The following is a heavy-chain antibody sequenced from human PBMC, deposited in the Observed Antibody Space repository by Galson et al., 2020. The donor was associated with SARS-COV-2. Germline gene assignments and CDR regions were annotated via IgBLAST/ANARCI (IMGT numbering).Heavy chain of an antibody. Sequence: SETLSLTCAVSGDSVTSSSYYWGWIRQPPGQGLEWIGNIFYTGTTYYNPSLKGRVTISLDRSKNSFSLNLISVTAADTAVYYCARLNPQIGKVSYSRYYMDVWGKGTTVTIAS. D-gene: IGHD2-15*01. CDR1: GDSVTSSSYY. CDR2: IFYTGTT. V-gene: IGHV4-39*02. CDR3: ARLNPQIGKVSYSRYYMDV. J-gene: IGHJ6*03.